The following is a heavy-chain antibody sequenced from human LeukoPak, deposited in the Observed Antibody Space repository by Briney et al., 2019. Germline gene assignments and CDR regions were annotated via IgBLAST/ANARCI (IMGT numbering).Heavy chain of an antibody. J-gene: IGHJ4*02. CDR1: GYTFTSYA. Sequence: ASVKVSCKASGYTFTSYAMNWVRQAPGQGLEWMGWISAYNGNTNYAQKLQGRVTMTTDTSTSTAYMELRSLRSDDTAVYYCARELITFGGVIVRPGGFDYWGQGTLVTVSS. CDR2: ISAYNGNT. V-gene: IGHV1-18*01. D-gene: IGHD3-16*02. CDR3: ARELITFGGVIVRPGGFDY.